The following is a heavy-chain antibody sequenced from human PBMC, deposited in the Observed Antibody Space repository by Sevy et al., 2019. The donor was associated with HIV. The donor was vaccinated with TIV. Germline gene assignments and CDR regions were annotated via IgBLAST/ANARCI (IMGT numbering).Heavy chain of an antibody. J-gene: IGHJ6*02. V-gene: IGHV3-23*01. Sequence: GGSLRLSCAISGFAFSGYWMSWVRQAPGKGLEWVSTLIGGGSRTYYADSVTGRFIISRDNSRNTLYLQMNSLRAEDTAIYYCAKRRVQSGLSGGGANYGMDVCGRGTTVTVSS. CDR3: AKRRVQSGLSGGGANYGMDV. CDR1: GFAFSGYW. D-gene: IGHD2-8*02. CDR2: LIGGGSRT.